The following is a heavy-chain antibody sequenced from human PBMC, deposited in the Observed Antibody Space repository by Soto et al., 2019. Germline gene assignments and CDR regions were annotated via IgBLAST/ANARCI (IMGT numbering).Heavy chain of an antibody. V-gene: IGHV4-39*01. J-gene: IGHJ5*02. CDR2: IYYSGST. CDR3: ARPNWNYILGWFDP. CDR1: GGSISSSSYY. D-gene: IGHD1-7*01. Sequence: QLQLQESGPGLVKPSETLSLTCTVSGGSISSSSYYWGWIRQPPGKGLEWIGSIYYSGSTYYNPSLKSRVTISVDTSKNQFSLKLSSVTAADTAVYYCARPNWNYILGWFDPWGQGTLVTVSS.